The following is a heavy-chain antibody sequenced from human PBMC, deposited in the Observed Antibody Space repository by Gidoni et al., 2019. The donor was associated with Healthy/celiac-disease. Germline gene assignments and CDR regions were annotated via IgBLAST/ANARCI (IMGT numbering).Heavy chain of an antibody. CDR2: IHYSGST. J-gene: IGHJ4*02. D-gene: IGHD2-21*02. CDR1: GGSISSSSYY. V-gene: IGHV4-39*01. Sequence: QLQLQESGPGLVKPSETLSLTCTVSGGSISSSSYYWGWIRQPPGKGLEWIGSIHYSGSTYYNPSLKSRVTISVDTSKNQFSLKLSSVTAADTAVYYCATVVVTAIAGYFDYWGQGTLVTVSS. CDR3: ATVVVTAIAGYFDY.